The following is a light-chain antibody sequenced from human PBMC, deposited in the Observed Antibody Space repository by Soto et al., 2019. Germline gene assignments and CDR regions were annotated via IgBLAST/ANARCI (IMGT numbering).Light chain of an antibody. J-gene: IGLJ1*01. CDR3: PSYTGDNRDYF. Sequence: QSVLTQPASVSGSPGQSITISCTGTSSDVGAYTSVSWYQQHPGKAPKLIIYEVSNRPPGVSTRFSGSKSASTASLTISGPQAADEALYYSPSYTGDNRDYFFATGTKVTV. CDR2: EVS. CDR1: SSDVGAYTS. V-gene: IGLV2-14*01.